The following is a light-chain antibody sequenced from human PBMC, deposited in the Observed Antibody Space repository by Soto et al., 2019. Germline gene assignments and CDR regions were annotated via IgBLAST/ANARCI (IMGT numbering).Light chain of an antibody. Sequence: EIVVTQSPATLSVSPGERATLSCRASQSVSSNLAWYMQKPGQAPRLLIYGASTRATGIPAMFSGSGSGTEFTLTISSLQSEDFAVYYCQQYNNWPLTFGGGTKVEIK. CDR3: QQYNNWPLT. V-gene: IGKV3-15*01. J-gene: IGKJ4*01. CDR1: QSVSSN. CDR2: GAS.